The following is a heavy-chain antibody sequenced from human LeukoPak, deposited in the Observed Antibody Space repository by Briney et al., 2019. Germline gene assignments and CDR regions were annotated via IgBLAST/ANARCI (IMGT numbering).Heavy chain of an antibody. D-gene: IGHD3-9*01. Sequence: PGGSLRLSCAASGFTFSSYEMNWVRQAPGKGLERVSYISSSGSTIYYADTVKGRFTISRDNAKNSLYLQMNSLRAEDTAVYYCARRMSYQVLRYFDYWGQGTLVTVSS. J-gene: IGHJ4*02. CDR2: ISSSGSTI. CDR1: GFTFSSYE. CDR3: ARRMSYQVLRYFDY. V-gene: IGHV3-48*03.